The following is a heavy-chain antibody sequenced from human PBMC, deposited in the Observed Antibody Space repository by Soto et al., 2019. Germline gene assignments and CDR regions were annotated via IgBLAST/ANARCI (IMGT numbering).Heavy chain of an antibody. CDR3: ARGVLA. CDR2: ISPSGSP. D-gene: IGHD2-8*01. J-gene: IGHJ5*02. CDR1: GGSVNSGGYS. V-gene: IGHV4-30-2*01. Sequence: SETLSLTCSVSGGSVNSGGYSWSWIRQPPGKGLEWIGFISPSGSPAYNPTLKSRVTISVDRSNNQISLELSSVTAADTAVYYCARGVLAWGPGTLVTVSS.